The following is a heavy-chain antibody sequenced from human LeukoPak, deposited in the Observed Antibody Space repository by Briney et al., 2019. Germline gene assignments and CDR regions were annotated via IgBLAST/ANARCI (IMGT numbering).Heavy chain of an antibody. V-gene: IGHV3-23*01. J-gene: IGHJ4*02. CDR2: ISGSGGST. CDR1: GFTFSSYA. D-gene: IGHD3-10*01. CDR3: AKATLWFGELLNFDY. Sequence: GGSLRLSCAASGFTFSSYAMSWVRQAPGKGLEWVSAISGSGGSTYYADSVKGRFTISRDNSKNTPYLQMNSLRAEDMAVYYCAKATLWFGELLNFDYWGQGTLVTVSS.